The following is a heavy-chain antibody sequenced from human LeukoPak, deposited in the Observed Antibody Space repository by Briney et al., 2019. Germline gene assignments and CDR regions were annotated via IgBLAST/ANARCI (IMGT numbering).Heavy chain of an antibody. V-gene: IGHV1-8*01. CDR1: GYTFTSYD. Sequence: ASVKVSCKASGYTFTSYDINWVRQATGQGLEWRGWMNPNSGNTGYAQKFQGRVTMTRNTSISTAYMELSRLRSDDTAVYYCARDPGPRIHPFDDWGQGTLVTVSS. CDR2: MNPNSGNT. J-gene: IGHJ4*02. D-gene: IGHD5-18*01. CDR3: ARDPGPRIHPFDD.